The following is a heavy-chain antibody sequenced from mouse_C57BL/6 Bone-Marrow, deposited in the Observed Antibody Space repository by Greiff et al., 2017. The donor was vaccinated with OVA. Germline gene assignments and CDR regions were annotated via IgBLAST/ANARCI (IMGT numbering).Heavy chain of an antibody. Sequence: VQLQQSGAELVRPGASVKLSCTASGFNIKDYYMHWVKQRPEQGLEWIGRIDPEDGDTEYAPKFQGKATMTADTSSNTAYLQLSSLTSEDTAAYYCTIRIYYYGSSPWYCDVWGTGTTVTVSS. V-gene: IGHV14-1*01. CDR1: GFNIKDYY. D-gene: IGHD1-1*01. CDR3: TIRIYYYGSSPWYCDV. J-gene: IGHJ1*03. CDR2: IDPEDGDT.